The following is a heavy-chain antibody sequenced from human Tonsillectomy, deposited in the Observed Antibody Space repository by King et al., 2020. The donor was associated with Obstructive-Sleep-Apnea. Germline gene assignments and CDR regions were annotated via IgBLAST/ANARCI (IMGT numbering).Heavy chain of an antibody. CDR1: GFSFGDYY. CDR3: ARDRGMGASGYDS. CDR2: LSGSSTST. V-gene: IGHV3-11*05. D-gene: IGHD1-26*01. Sequence: VQLVESGGGLVKPGGSLRLSCAASGFSFGDYYMGWIRQAPGKGLEWVSYLSGSSTSTDYADSVKGRFTISRDNAKKSLYLQMNSLRVEDTATYYCARDRGMGASGYDSWGQGTLVTVSS. J-gene: IGHJ5*01.